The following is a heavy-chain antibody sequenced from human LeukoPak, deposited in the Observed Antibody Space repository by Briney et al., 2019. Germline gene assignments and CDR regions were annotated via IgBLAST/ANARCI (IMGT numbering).Heavy chain of an antibody. CDR2: LSYDGSNK. D-gene: IGHD2-2*01. V-gene: IGHV3-30-3*01. CDR1: GFTFSSYT. J-gene: IGHJ6*02. CDR3: ARGGYCSSTSCYENYYYALDI. Sequence: GGSLRLSCAASGFTFSSYTMHWVRQAPGKGLEWVAVLSYDGSNKYYADSVKGRFTISSDNSRNTMYLQMNSLRAEDTAVYYCARGGYCSSTSCYENYYYALDIWGQGTTVTVSS.